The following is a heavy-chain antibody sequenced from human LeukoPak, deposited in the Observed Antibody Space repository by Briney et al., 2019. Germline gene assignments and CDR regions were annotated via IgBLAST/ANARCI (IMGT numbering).Heavy chain of an antibody. D-gene: IGHD3-10*01. Sequence: ASVKVSCKASGNTFKNYGINWVRQAPGHGLEWMGWISAYNGHTNYAQKVQGRVSMTIDTSTSTAYMEPRSLRSDDTAVYYCARGRRDYYGSETYYPIFDHWGQGTLVTVSS. V-gene: IGHV1-18*01. CDR1: GNTFKNYG. CDR2: ISAYNGHT. CDR3: ARGRRDYYGSETYYPIFDH. J-gene: IGHJ4*02.